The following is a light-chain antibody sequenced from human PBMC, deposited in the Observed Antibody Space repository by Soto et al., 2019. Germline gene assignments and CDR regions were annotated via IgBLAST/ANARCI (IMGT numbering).Light chain of an antibody. CDR2: DVS. J-gene: IGLJ1*01. Sequence: ALTQPASVSGSPGQSITISCVGTSSDIGDYNYVSWCQQHPGKVPKVIIFDVSNRPSGVSYRFSGTKSGNTASLTVSGLQAEDEAHYYCCSYTRSGTLIFGTGTKVTVL. CDR1: SSDIGDYNY. V-gene: IGLV2-14*01. CDR3: CSYTRSGTLI.